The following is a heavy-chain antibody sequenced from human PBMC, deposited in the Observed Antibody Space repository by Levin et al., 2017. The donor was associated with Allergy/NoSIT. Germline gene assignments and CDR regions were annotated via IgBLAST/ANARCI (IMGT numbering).Heavy chain of an antibody. V-gene: IGHV4-30-4*01. D-gene: IGHD3-10*01. CDR2: IFHSGGT. CDR3: ARGGFGDFDP. CDR1: GGSITSGDKY. J-gene: IGHJ5*02. Sequence: SETLSLTCSVSGGSITSGDKYWSWIRQPPGKGLEWIGYIFHSGGTHYTPSLKRRLTMSVDTSKNQVSLKLSSVTAADTAVYYCARGGFGDFDPWGQGTLVTVSS.